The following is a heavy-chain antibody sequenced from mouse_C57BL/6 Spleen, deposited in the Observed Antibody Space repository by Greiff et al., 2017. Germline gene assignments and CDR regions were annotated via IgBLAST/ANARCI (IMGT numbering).Heavy chain of an antibody. J-gene: IGHJ2*01. Sequence: EVKLVESGGDLVKPGGSLKLSCAASGFTFSSYGMSWVRQTPDTRLEWVATISSGGSYTYYPDSVKGRFTISRDNAKNTLYLQMSSLKSEDTAMYYCARHDDYGFDYWGQGTTLTVSS. CDR2: ISSGGSYT. CDR1: GFTFSSYG. V-gene: IGHV5-6*01. D-gene: IGHD2-4*01. CDR3: ARHDDYGFDY.